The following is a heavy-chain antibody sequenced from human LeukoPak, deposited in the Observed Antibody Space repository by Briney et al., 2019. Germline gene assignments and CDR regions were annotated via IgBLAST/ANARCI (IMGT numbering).Heavy chain of an antibody. CDR1: GYTFTSYG. Sequence: ASVKVSCKASGYTFTSYGISWVRQAPGQGLEWMGWISAYSGNTNYAQKLQGRVTMTTDTSTSTAYMELRSLRSDDTAVYYCARDWAGYSGYDYLIAFDIWGQGTMVTVSS. J-gene: IGHJ3*02. V-gene: IGHV1-18*01. CDR2: ISAYSGNT. D-gene: IGHD5-12*01. CDR3: ARDWAGYSGYDYLIAFDI.